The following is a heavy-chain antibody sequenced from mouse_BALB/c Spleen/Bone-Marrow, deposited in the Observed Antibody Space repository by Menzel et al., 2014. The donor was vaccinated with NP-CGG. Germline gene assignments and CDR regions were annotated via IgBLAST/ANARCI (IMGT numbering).Heavy chain of an antibody. D-gene: IGHD1-1*01. CDR1: GFNIKDYY. V-gene: IGHV14-4*02. J-gene: IGHJ2*01. Sequence: VHVKQSGAELVRSGASVKLSCTASGFNIKDYYMHWVKQRPEQGLEWIGWTDPENGDTEYAPKFQGKATMTADTSSNTAYLQLSSLTSEDTAVYYCNAHITTVSYWGQGTTLTVSS. CDR3: NAHITTVSY. CDR2: TDPENGDT.